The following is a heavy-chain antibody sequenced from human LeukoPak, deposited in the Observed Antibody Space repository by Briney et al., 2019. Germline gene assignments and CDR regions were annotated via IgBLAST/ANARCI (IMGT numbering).Heavy chain of an antibody. CDR2: ISGSGGST. D-gene: IGHD3-22*01. V-gene: IGHV3-23*01. CDR1: GFTFSSYA. CDR3: AKDSFPRSGYYYGNWFDP. Sequence: GGSLRLSCSASGFTFSSYAMHWVRQAPGKGLEWVSAISGSGGSTYYADSVKGRFTISRDNSKNTLYLQMNSLRAEDTAVYYCAKDSFPRSGYYYGNWFDPWGQGTLVTVSS. J-gene: IGHJ5*02.